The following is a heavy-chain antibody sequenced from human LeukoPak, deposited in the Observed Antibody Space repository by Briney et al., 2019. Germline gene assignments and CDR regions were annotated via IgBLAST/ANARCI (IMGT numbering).Heavy chain of an antibody. V-gene: IGHV3-7*01. D-gene: IGHD3-16*02. Sequence: AGGSLRLSCAVSGFSFSSFWMSWVRQAPGKGLEWVANIKQDSTEIYYVDSVKGRFSISRDNAKNSLYLQMNSLRDEDAAVYYCARVAGVFGSYRIAYWGQGTLVTVSS. CDR3: ARVAGVFGSYRIAY. CDR2: IKQDSTEI. J-gene: IGHJ4*02. CDR1: GFSFSSFW.